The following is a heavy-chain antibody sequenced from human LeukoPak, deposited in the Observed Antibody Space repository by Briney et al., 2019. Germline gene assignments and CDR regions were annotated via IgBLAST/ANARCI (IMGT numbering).Heavy chain of an antibody. J-gene: IGHJ4*02. D-gene: IGHD2/OR15-2a*01. CDR3: ARDWPIVIADY. Sequence: ASVKVSCKTSGYPFTNHGVSWVRRAPGQGLEWMGWINANSGDTNYAQRFQGRLTMTTDTSTTTAYMELRSLSSDDTAVYYCARDWPIVIADYWGQGTLVTVSS. V-gene: IGHV1-18*01. CDR2: INANSGDT. CDR1: GYPFTNHG.